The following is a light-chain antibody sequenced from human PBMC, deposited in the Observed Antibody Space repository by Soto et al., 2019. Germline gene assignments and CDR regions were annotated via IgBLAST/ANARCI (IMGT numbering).Light chain of an antibody. CDR1: SSDVGGYNY. V-gene: IGLV2-14*01. J-gene: IGLJ1*01. Sequence: QSVLTQPASVSGSPGQSITISCTGTSSDVGGYNYVSWYQQHPDKAPKLMIYDVSNRPSGVSNRFSGSKSGNTASLTISGLQAEDEADYYCSSYTSSSTLCVFGTGTKVHRP. CDR2: DVS. CDR3: SSYTSSSTLCV.